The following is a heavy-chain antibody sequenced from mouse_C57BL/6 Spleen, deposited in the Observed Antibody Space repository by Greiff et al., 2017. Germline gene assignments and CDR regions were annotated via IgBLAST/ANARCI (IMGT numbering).Heavy chain of an antibody. CDR1: GYAFSSSW. V-gene: IGHV1-82*01. CDR2: IYPGNGDT. CDR3: ARWGVSGMVPGD. D-gene: IGHD1-3*01. Sequence: QVQLQQSGPELVKPGASVKISCKASGYAFSSSWMNWVKQRPGKGLEWIGRIYPGNGDTNYTGKFKGKATLTADKSSSTAYMQLSSLASEDSAVYFCARWGVSGMVPGDWGQGTLVTVSA. J-gene: IGHJ3*01.